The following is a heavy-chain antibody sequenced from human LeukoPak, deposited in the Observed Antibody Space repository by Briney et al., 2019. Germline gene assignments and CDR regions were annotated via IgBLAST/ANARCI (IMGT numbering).Heavy chain of an antibody. Sequence: GGSLRLSCAASGFTFSSYAMSWVRQAPGKGPEWVSAISGSGGSTYYADSVKGRFTISRDNSKNTLYLQMNSLRAEDTAVYYCAKSPAAHAYYYYYYMDVWGKGTTVTVSS. V-gene: IGHV3-23*01. CDR2: ISGSGGST. J-gene: IGHJ6*03. CDR1: GFTFSSYA. CDR3: AKSPAAHAYYYYYYMDV. D-gene: IGHD2-2*01.